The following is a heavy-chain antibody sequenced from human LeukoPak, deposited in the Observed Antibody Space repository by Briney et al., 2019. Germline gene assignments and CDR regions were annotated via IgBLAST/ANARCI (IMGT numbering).Heavy chain of an antibody. Sequence: ASVKVSCKASGYTFTGYYMHWVRQAPGQGLEWMGWINPNSDGTNYAQKLQGRVTMTTDTSTSTAYMELRSLRSDDTAVYYCARGEGYYGSGSYYLFDYWGQGTLVTVSS. D-gene: IGHD3-10*01. CDR1: GYTFTGYY. J-gene: IGHJ4*02. V-gene: IGHV1-2*02. CDR2: INPNSDGT. CDR3: ARGEGYYGSGSYYLFDY.